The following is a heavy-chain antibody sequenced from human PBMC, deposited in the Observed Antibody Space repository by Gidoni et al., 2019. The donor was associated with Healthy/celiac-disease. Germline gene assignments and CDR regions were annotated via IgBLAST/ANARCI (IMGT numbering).Heavy chain of an antibody. Sequence: QVQLQESGPGLVKPSQTLSLTCTVPGGSISSGGYYWSWIRQHPGKGLEWIGYIYYSWSTYYNPSLKSRVTISVDTSKNQFSLKLSSVTAADTAVYYCARMTYYYDSSGYTTTYYFDYWGQGTLVTVSS. J-gene: IGHJ4*02. D-gene: IGHD3-22*01. V-gene: IGHV4-31*03. CDR2: IYYSWST. CDR3: ARMTYYYDSSGYTTTYYFDY. CDR1: GGSISSGGYY.